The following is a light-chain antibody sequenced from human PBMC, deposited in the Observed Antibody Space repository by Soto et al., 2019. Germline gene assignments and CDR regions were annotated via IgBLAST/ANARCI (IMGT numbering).Light chain of an antibody. CDR1: QSISSW. Sequence: DIQMTQSPSTLSASVGDRVTITCRASQSISSWLAWYQKKPGKAPNLPIYKASSLESGVPSRFSGNGSGTEFTLTISSLQPDDFATYYCQQYNSYALTFGGGTKVEIK. CDR2: KAS. V-gene: IGKV1-5*03. CDR3: QQYNSYALT. J-gene: IGKJ4*01.